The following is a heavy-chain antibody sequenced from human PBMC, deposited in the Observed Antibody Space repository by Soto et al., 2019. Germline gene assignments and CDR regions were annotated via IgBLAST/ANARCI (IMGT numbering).Heavy chain of an antibody. CDR1: GGSISSSSYF. J-gene: IGHJ4*02. V-gene: IGHV4-39*01. D-gene: IGHD6-19*01. CDR3: AGRGTIAVAPFDY. CDR2: IYYRGST. Sequence: QLQLQESGPGLVKPSETLSLTCTVSGGSISSSSYFWDWIRQPPGKGLEWIGSIYYRGSTYYSPSLKSRVTISVDTSKNQFSLKLSSVTAADTAVYYCAGRGTIAVAPFDYWGQGTLVTVSS.